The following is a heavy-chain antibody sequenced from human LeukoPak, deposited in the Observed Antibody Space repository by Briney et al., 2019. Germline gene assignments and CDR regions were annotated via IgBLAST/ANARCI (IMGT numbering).Heavy chain of an antibody. CDR3: ENLRDGYNYRPPDY. D-gene: IGHD5-24*01. CDR2: ISGSDDRT. CDR1: GFTFSSYA. Sequence: GGSLRLSCAASGFTFSSYAMSWVRQAPGKGLEWVSAISGSDDRTYYADSVKGRFTISRDNSKNTLYLEMTSLRNEETAVYYCENLRDGYNYRPPDYWGQGTLVTVSS. V-gene: IGHV3-23*01. J-gene: IGHJ4*02.